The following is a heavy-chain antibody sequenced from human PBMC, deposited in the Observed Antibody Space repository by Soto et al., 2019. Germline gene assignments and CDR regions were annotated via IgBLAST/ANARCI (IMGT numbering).Heavy chain of an antibody. CDR3: AMDLYGGSSRFDY. CDR2: ISSDGSKK. J-gene: IGHJ4*02. Sequence: QVQLVESGGGVVQPGRSLRLSCVASGFTFSNNGIHWVRQAPGKGLEWVAVISSDGSKKYYADSVKGRFTISRDNSKNTLYLQMNSLRAEDTAVYYCAMDLYGGSSRFDYWGQGTQVTVSS. D-gene: IGHD2-15*01. V-gene: IGHV3-30*03. CDR1: GFTFSNNG.